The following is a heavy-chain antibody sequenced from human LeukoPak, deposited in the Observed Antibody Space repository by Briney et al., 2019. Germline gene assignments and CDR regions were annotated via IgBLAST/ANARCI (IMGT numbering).Heavy chain of an antibody. CDR1: GYTFTSYY. CDR2: INPSGGST. V-gene: IGHV1-46*01. D-gene: IGHD3-16*01. J-gene: IGHJ4*02. Sequence: ASVKVSCKASGYTFTSYYIHWVRQAPGQGLEWMGMINPSGGSTTYAQKFQGRVTMTRDTSTSTVYMELSSLKSEDTAVYYCAREPYSRGRANYFDYWGQGTLVTVSS. CDR3: AREPYSRGRANYFDY.